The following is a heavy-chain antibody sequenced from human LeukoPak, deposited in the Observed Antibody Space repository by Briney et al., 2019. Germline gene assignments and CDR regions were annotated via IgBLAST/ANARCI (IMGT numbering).Heavy chain of an antibody. Sequence: HPGGSLRLSCAAPGFTFSNYAMSWIRQAPGKGLVWVSRINSDGSSTSYADSVKGRFTISRDNAKNTLYLQMNSLRAEDTAVYYCARVLSSSSTSCYRYWGQGTLVTVSS. CDR2: INSDGSST. CDR3: ARVLSSSSTSCYRY. CDR1: GFTFSNYA. J-gene: IGHJ4*02. V-gene: IGHV3-74*01. D-gene: IGHD2-2*01.